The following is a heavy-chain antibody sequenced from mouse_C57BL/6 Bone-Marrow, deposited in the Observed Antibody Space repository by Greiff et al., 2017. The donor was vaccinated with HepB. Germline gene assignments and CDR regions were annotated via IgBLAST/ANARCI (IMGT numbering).Heavy chain of an antibody. D-gene: IGHD2-4*01. CDR2: IDPSDSYT. J-gene: IGHJ2*01. CDR1: GFSFTSYW. Sequence: VQLQQPGAELVMPGASVKLSCKASGFSFTSYWMHWVKQRPGQGLEWIGEIDPSDSYTHYNQNFKGKSTLAVDKSSSTAYMQLSSLTSEDSAVYYCASDWDYWGQGTTLTVSS. CDR3: ASDWDY. V-gene: IGHV1-69*01.